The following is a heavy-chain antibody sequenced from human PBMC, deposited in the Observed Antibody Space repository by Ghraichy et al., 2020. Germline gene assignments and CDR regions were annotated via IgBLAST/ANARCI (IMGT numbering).Heavy chain of an antibody. CDR1: GFTFSSYW. Sequence: GGSLRLSCAASGFTFSSYWMSWVRQAPGKGLEWVANIWEEESEKYYVDSVEGRFTISRDNARNLLYLQMNSLRAEDTALYYCAREPRGGSSVTTRDVFDLWGQGTMVTFSS. CDR2: IWEEESEK. J-gene: IGHJ3*01. D-gene: IGHD1-26*01. V-gene: IGHV3-7*01. CDR3: AREPRGGSSVTTRDVFDL.